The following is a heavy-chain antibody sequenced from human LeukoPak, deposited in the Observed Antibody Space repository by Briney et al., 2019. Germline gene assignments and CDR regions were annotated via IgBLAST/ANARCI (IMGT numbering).Heavy chain of an antibody. CDR3: AKERCSSTTCPFDY. D-gene: IGHD2-2*01. J-gene: IGHJ4*02. CDR2: IYSGGST. V-gene: IGHV3-53*01. Sequence: GGSLRLSCAASGFTVSSNYMSWVRQAPGKGLEWVSVIYSGGSTYYADSVKGRFTISRDSSKNILYLQMNSLRAEDTAVYYCAKERCSSTTCPFDYWGQGTLVTVSS. CDR1: GFTVSSNY.